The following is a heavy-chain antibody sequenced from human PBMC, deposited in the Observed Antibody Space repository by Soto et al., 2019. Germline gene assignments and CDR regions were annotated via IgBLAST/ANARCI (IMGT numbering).Heavy chain of an antibody. CDR2: IYDGGTT. CDR1: GGSISSAAYC. V-gene: IGHV4-30-4*01. Sequence: SETLSLTCTVSGGSISSAAYCWSWIRQSPDKGLEWIGHIYDGGTTYSSPSLKGRVTISADTSETQFSLNLNSVAAADTAVYYCARAGVATIYPGNNWFDPWGQGTLVTVSS. D-gene: IGHD5-12*01. CDR3: ARAGVATIYPGNNWFDP. J-gene: IGHJ5*02.